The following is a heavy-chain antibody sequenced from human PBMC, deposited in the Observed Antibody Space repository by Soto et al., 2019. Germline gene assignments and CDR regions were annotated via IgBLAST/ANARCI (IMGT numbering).Heavy chain of an antibody. Sequence: GGSLRLSCAASGFTVSSNYMSWVRQAPGKGLEWVSAISGSGGSTYYADSVKGRFTISRDNSKNTLYLQMNSLRAEDTAVYYCAKGSYGDYIYDAFDIWGQGTMVTVSS. D-gene: IGHD4-17*01. J-gene: IGHJ3*02. CDR3: AKGSYGDYIYDAFDI. CDR1: GFTVSSNY. V-gene: IGHV3-23*01. CDR2: ISGSGGST.